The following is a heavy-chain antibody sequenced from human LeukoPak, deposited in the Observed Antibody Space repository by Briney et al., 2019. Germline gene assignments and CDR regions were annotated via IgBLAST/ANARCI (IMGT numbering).Heavy chain of an antibody. V-gene: IGHV3-74*01. J-gene: IGHJ4*02. D-gene: IGHD5-18*01. CDR3: ARDADTGYSYGSGFDY. CDR1: GFTFSSYW. Sequence: GGPLRLSCAASGFTFSSYWMHWVRQAPGKGLVWVSRINSDGSTTSYADSVKGRFTISRDNAKNTLYLQMNSLRAEDTAVYYCARDADTGYSYGSGFDYWGQGTLVTVSS. CDR2: INSDGSTT.